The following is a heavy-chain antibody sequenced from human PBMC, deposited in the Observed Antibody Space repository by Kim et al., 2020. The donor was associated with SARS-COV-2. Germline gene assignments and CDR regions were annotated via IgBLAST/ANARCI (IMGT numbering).Heavy chain of an antibody. D-gene: IGHD1-1*01. CDR1: GYTFSSYD. CDR2: MNPNSGNT. CDR3: ARGHAWNGGPYYFDY. J-gene: IGHJ4*02. Sequence: APVKVSCKASGYTFSSYDINWVRQATGQGLEWMGWMNPNSGNTGYAQKFQGRVTMTRNTSTSTAYMDLSSLRSEDTAVYYCARGHAWNGGPYYFDYWGQGTLVTVSS. V-gene: IGHV1-8*01.